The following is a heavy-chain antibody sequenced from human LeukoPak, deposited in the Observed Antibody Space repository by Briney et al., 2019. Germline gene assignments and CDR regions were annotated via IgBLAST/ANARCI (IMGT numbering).Heavy chain of an antibody. J-gene: IGHJ6*03. CDR1: GFTFSSYA. CDR2: ISGSGGST. Sequence: GGSMRLSCAASGFTFSSYAMSWVRQAPGKGLEWVSAISGSGGSTYYADSVKGRFTISRDNSKNPLYLQMNSLRAEDTAVYYCAKLGGQEVYHYYVGAWGKGTKVAVSS. D-gene: IGHD3-16*01. V-gene: IGHV3-23*01. CDR3: AKLGGQEVYHYYVGA.